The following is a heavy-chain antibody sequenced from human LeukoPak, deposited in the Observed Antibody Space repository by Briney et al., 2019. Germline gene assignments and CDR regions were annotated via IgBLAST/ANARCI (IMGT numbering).Heavy chain of an antibody. CDR3: AKESLGYFDY. CDR1: GFTFSSYA. CDR2: IRGSGGIT. Sequence: GGSLRVSCAASGFTFSSYAMSWVRQAPGKGLEWVSAIRGSGGITFYADSVKGRFTISRDNSKNTLYLQMNSLRAEDTAVYYCAKESLGYFDYWGQGTLVTVSS. J-gene: IGHJ4*02. V-gene: IGHV3-23*01. D-gene: IGHD7-27*01.